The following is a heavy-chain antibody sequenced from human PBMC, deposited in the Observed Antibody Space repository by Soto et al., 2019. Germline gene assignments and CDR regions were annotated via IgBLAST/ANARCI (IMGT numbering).Heavy chain of an antibody. V-gene: IGHV4-59*01. CDR2: IYYSGST. CDR1: GGSISSYY. CDR3: ARASGRITIFGVVIDY. D-gene: IGHD3-3*01. Sequence: QVQLQESGPGLVKPSETLSLTCTVSGGSISSYYWSWIRQPPGKGLEWIGYIYYSGSTNYNPSLKSRVTMSVDTSKNQFSLKLSSVTAADTDVYYCARASGRITIFGVVIDYWGQGTLVTVSS. J-gene: IGHJ4*02.